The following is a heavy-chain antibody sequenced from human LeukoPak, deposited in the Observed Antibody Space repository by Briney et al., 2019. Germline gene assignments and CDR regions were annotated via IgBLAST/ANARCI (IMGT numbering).Heavy chain of an antibody. J-gene: IGHJ4*02. V-gene: IGHV4-59*01. CDR3: ARGVSDSGGSYYFDY. CDR2: IYYTGST. D-gene: IGHD3-22*01. Sequence: SETLSLTCTVSGASISSYYWSWIRQPPGKRLEWIGYIYYTGSTNYNPSLKSRVTISVDTSKNQFSLRLSSVTAADTALYYCARGVSDSGGSYYFDYWGQGTLVTVSS. CDR1: GASISSYY.